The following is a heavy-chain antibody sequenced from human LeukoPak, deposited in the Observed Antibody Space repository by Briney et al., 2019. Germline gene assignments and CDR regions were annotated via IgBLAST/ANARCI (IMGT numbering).Heavy chain of an antibody. Sequence: GGSLRLSCAASGFTVSSNYMSWVRQAPGKGLEWVSVIYSGGSTYYADSVKGRFTISRDNSKNTLYLQMNSLRAEDTAVYYCARGYRAGYSYDDAFDIWGQGTMVTVSS. V-gene: IGHV3-53*01. J-gene: IGHJ3*02. D-gene: IGHD5-18*01. CDR2: IYSGGST. CDR3: ARGYRAGYSYDDAFDI. CDR1: GFTVSSNY.